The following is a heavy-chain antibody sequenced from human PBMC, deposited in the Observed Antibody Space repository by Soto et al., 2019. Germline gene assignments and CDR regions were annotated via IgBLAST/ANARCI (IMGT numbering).Heavy chain of an antibody. D-gene: IGHD6-13*01. J-gene: IGHJ6*02. Sequence: SQTLSLTCAISGDSVSSNSAAWNWIRQSPSRGLEWLGRTYYRSKWYNDYAVSVKSRITINPDTSKNQSSLQLNSVTPEDTAVYYCARDRRMMQQLVPSRGMDVWGQGTTVTVSS. CDR3: ARDRRMMQQLVPSRGMDV. V-gene: IGHV6-1*01. CDR2: TYYRSKWYN. CDR1: GDSVSSNSAA.